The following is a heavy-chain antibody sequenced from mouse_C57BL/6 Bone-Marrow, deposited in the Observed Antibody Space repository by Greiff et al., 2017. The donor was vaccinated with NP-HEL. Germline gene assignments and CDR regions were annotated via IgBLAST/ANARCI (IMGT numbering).Heavy chain of an antibody. V-gene: IGHV1-82*01. Sequence: QVQLQQSGPELVKPGASVKISCKASGYAFSSSWMNWVKQRPGKGLEWIGRIYPGDGDTNYNGKFKGKATLTADKSSSTAYMQLSRLTSEDSAVYFCARYSFAYWGQGTLVTVSA. CDR2: IYPGDGDT. CDR1: GYAFSSSW. CDR3: ARYSFAY. J-gene: IGHJ3*01.